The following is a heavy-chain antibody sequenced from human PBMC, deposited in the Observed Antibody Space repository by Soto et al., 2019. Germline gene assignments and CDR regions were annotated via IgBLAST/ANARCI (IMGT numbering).Heavy chain of an antibody. D-gene: IGHD3-3*01. CDR1: GYTFTSYG. J-gene: IGHJ6*02. CDR3: PTDVPTAFGVVIYSRGGYYGMDV. V-gene: IGHV1-18*01. CDR2: ISAYNADT. Sequence: ASVKASCKASGYTFTSYGISWVRQAPGQGLEWMGWISAYNADTKYAQKFQGRVTMTSDTSTTTAYMELRSLRSDDRAVYYCPTDVPTAFGVVIYSRGGYYGMDVWGQGTTGTVS.